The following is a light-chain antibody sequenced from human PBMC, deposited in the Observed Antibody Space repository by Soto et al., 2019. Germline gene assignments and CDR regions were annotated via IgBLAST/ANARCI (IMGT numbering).Light chain of an antibody. J-gene: IGKJ2*01. CDR2: KAS. CDR3: QQYDSSPYT. V-gene: IGKV1-5*03. Sequence: DIQMTQSPSTLSASVGDRVTITCRASQSINSWLAWYQQKPGKAPKLLIYKASSLESGVPSRFSGSGSGTEFTLTISSLQPDDFATYYCQQYDSSPYTFGQGTKLEIK. CDR1: QSINSW.